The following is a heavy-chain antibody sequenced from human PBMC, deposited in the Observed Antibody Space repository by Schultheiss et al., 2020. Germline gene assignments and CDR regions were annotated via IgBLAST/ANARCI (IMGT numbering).Heavy chain of an antibody. CDR3: ARDGVNYCSSTSCSLVWFDP. Sequence: SETLSLTCTVSGGSISSGGYYWSWIRQHPGKGLEWIGYIYYSGSTYYNPSLKSRVTISVDTSKNQFSLKLSSVTAADTAVYYCARDGVNYCSSTSCSLVWFDPWGQGTLVTVSS. CDR1: GGSISSGGYY. CDR2: IYYSGST. J-gene: IGHJ5*02. V-gene: IGHV4-31*03. D-gene: IGHD2-2*01.